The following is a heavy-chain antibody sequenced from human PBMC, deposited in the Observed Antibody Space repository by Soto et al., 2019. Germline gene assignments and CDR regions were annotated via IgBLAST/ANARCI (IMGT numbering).Heavy chain of an antibody. D-gene: IGHD2-21*02. CDR1: GYTFTSYG. CDR2: ISAYNGNT. J-gene: IGHJ5*02. CDR3: ARGGDIVVVTAPLDH. Sequence: GASVKVSCKASGYTFTSYGISWVRQAPGQGLQWMGWISAYNGNTNYAQKLQGRVTMTTDTSTSTAYMELRSLRSDDTAIYYCARGGDIVVVTAPLDHWGQGTLVTVSS. V-gene: IGHV1-18*01.